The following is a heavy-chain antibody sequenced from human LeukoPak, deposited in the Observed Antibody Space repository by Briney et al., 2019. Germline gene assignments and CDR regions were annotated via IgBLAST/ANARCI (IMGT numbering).Heavy chain of an antibody. CDR2: IDHSGYT. D-gene: IGHD1-26*01. J-gene: IGHJ5*02. CDR3: ARVSGSYYPGWFDP. V-gene: IGHV4-59*01. CDR1: GGSISSYY. Sequence: SQTLSLTCTVSGGSISSYYWSWIRQPPGKGLQWIGYIDHSGYTNYNRSLKSRVTISVDTSKNQFSLKLSSVTAADTAVYYCARVSGSYYPGWFDPWGQGTLVTVSS.